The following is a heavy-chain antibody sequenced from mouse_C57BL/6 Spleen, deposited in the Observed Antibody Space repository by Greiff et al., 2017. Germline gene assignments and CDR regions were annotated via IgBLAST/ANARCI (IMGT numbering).Heavy chain of an antibody. Sequence: DVMLVESGGGLVQPGGSLSLSCAASGFTFTDYYMSWVRQPPGKALEWLGFIRNKANGYTTEYSASVKGRFTISRANSQSILYLQMNALRADDSATYYCARSSQFITTVVAPYYAMDYWGQGTSVTVSS. CDR3: ARSSQFITTVVAPYYAMDY. D-gene: IGHD1-1*01. J-gene: IGHJ4*01. V-gene: IGHV7-3*01. CDR1: GFTFTDYY. CDR2: IRNKANGYTT.